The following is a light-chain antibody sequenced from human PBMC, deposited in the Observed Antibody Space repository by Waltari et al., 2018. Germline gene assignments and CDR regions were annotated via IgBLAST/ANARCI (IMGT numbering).Light chain of an antibody. J-gene: IGLJ1*01. CDR1: SSDIGTYNL. Sequence: QSALTQPASVSGSPGQSITISCTGTSSDIGTYNLVSWYQQHPGKVPKLMIYEGSKRPSGISTRFSGAKSGNTASLTISGLQAEDEADYYCSSYASAKYVFGTGTKVTVL. CDR2: EGS. CDR3: SSYASAKYV. V-gene: IGLV2-14*02.